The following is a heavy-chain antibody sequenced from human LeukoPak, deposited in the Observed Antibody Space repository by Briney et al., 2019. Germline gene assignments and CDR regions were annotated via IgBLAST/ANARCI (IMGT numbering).Heavy chain of an antibody. D-gene: IGHD6-13*01. V-gene: IGHV1-2*02. CDR1: GYTFTGYY. Sequence: ASVKVFCKASGYTFTGYYMHWVRQAPGQGLEWMGWINPNSGGTNYAQKFQGRVTMTRDTSISTAYMELSRLRSDDTAVYYCAREFSSTLPFFDYWGQGTLVTVSS. CDR2: INPNSGGT. J-gene: IGHJ4*02. CDR3: AREFSSTLPFFDY.